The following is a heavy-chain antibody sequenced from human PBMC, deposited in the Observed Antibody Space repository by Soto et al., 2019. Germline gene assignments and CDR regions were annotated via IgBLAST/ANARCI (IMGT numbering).Heavy chain of an antibody. CDR2: VYLSGHT. V-gene: IGHV4-38-2*02. J-gene: IGHJ4*02. Sequence: SETLSLTCTVSGYSVTSGSYWGWFRQPPEKGLEWIGSVYLSGHTYHNPSLMSRVTISIDTSKNQFSLKLTSVTAADTAVYYCARARIVVSATIVDFWGLGTLVTVSS. CDR1: GYSVTSGSY. D-gene: IGHD2-15*01. CDR3: ARARIVVSATIVDF.